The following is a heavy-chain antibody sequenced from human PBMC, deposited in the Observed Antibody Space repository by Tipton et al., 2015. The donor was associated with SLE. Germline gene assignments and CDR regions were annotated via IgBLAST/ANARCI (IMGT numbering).Heavy chain of an antibody. D-gene: IGHD3-16*01. Sequence: TLSLTCTVSGGSISSYYWSWIRQPPGKGLEWIGYIYTSGSTNYNPSLKSRVTISVDTSKNQFSLKLSSVTAADTAVYYCARRYYDYIWGSYAYFDYWGQGTLVTVSS. V-gene: IGHV4-4*09. CDR2: IYTSGST. J-gene: IGHJ4*02. CDR1: GGSISSYY. CDR3: ARRYYDYIWGSYAYFDY.